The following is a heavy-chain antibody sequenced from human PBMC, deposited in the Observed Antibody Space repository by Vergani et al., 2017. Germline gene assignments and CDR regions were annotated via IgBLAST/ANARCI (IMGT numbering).Heavy chain of an antibody. Sequence: EVQLVESGGGLVQPGGSLRLSCAASGFTFSSYEMNWVHQAPGKGLEWVSYISSSGSTIYYADSVKGRFTISRDNSKNTLYLQMNSLRAEDTALYYCTTDSARGQTNYYYYYGMDVWGQGTTVTVSS. CDR1: GFTFSSYE. V-gene: IGHV3-48*03. CDR2: ISSSGSTI. D-gene: IGHD3/OR15-3a*01. J-gene: IGHJ6*02. CDR3: TTDSARGQTNYYYYYGMDV.